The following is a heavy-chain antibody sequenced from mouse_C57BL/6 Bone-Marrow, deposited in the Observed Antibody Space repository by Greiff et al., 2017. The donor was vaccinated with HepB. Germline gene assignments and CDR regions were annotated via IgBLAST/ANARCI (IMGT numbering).Heavy chain of an antibody. CDR3: AREDYDGDYYAIDY. J-gene: IGHJ4*01. D-gene: IGHD2-4*01. Sequence: QVQLQQSGAELVKPGASVKMSCKASGYTFTSYWITWVKQRPGQGLEWIGDIYPGSGSTNYNEKFKSKATLTVDTSSTTAYMQLSSLTSEYSAVYYCAREDYDGDYYAIDYWGQGTSVTVSS. CDR2: IYPGSGST. V-gene: IGHV1-55*01. CDR1: GYTFTSYW.